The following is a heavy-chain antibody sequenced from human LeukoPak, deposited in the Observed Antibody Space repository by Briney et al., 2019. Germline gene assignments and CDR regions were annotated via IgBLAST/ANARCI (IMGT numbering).Heavy chain of an antibody. D-gene: IGHD2-21*02. CDR1: GGSFSGYY. CDR2: INHSGST. Sequence: KPSETLSLTCAVYGGSFSGYYWSWIRQPPGKGLEWIGEINHSGSTNYNPSLKSRVTISVDTSKNQFSLKLSSVTAEDTAVYYCAKDVCRGDCYLFDYWGQGTLVTVSS. CDR3: AKDVCRGDCYLFDY. V-gene: IGHV4-34*01. J-gene: IGHJ4*02.